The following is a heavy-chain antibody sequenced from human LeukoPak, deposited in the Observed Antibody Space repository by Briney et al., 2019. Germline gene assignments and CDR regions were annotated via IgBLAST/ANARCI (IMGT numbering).Heavy chain of an antibody. V-gene: IGHV3-30*18. CDR2: ISYDGSNK. D-gene: IGHD6-13*01. CDR3: AKGGDSSSWYFDY. J-gene: IGHJ4*02. Sequence: QPGGSLRLSCAASGFTFSSYGMPWVRQAPGKGLEWVAVISYDGSNKYYADSVKGRFTISRDNSKNTLYLQMNSLRAEDTAVYYCAKGGDSSSWYFDYWGQGTLVTVSS. CDR1: GFTFSSYG.